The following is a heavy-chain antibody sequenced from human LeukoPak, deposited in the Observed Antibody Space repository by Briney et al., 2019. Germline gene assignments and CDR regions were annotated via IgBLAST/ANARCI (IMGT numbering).Heavy chain of an antibody. Sequence: PGGSLRLSCAASGLTFSSYAMSWVRKAPGKGLKWVSAISGSGGSTYYADSVKARFTISRDNSKNTLYLQMYSLRAEDTAVYYFAKGMEGRCFGNYYYYGMDVWGQGTTVTVSS. CDR1: GLTFSSYA. J-gene: IGHJ6*02. V-gene: IGHV3-23*01. D-gene: IGHD3-10*01. CDR3: AKGMEGRCFGNYYYYGMDV. CDR2: ISGSGGST.